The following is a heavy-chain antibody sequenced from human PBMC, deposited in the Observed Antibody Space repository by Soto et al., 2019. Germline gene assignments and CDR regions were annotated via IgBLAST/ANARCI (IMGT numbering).Heavy chain of an antibody. Sequence: SETLSLTCTVSGGSISSGGYYRSWIRQHPGKGLEWIGYIYYSGSTYYNPSLKSRVTISVDTSKNQFSLKLSSVTAADTAVYYCARDLAYDSSGYFYGAFDYWGQGTLVTVSS. J-gene: IGHJ4*02. V-gene: IGHV4-31*02. CDR1: GGSISSGGYY. CDR3: ARDLAYDSSGYFYGAFDY. CDR2: IYYSGST. D-gene: IGHD3-22*01.